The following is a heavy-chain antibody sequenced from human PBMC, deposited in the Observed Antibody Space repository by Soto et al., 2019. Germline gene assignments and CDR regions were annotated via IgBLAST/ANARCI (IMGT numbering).Heavy chain of an antibody. D-gene: IGHD4-17*01. CDR2: ISGSGGNT. J-gene: IGHJ4*02. Sequence: GSLRLSCRSAGFPSSTYSMSLVRQTPGKGLEWVSGISGSGGNTYYADSVKGRFTISRDNSKNMLYLQMNSLRAEDTAVYYCAKSLTTVTQVFDSWGQGTLVTVSS. CDR3: AKSLTTVTQVFDS. CDR1: GFPSSTYS. V-gene: IGHV3-23*01.